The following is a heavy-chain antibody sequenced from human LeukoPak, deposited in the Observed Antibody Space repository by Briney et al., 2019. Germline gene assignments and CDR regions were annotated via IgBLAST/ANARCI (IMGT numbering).Heavy chain of an antibody. CDR3: ARDGVSPAYDS. J-gene: IGHJ5*01. Sequence: ASVKVSCKTSGFTFINYGFTWVRQALGQGLEWMGWISGYNGDTKYARNLQGRVTMTTDTSTSTVYMELTSLRSDDTAVYYCARDGVSPAYDSWGQGTLVSVSS. CDR1: GFTFINYG. CDR2: ISGYNGDT. V-gene: IGHV1-18*01. D-gene: IGHD3-16*01.